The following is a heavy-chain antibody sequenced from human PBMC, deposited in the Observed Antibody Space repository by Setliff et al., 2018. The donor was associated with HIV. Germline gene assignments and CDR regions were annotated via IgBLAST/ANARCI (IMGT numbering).Heavy chain of an antibody. Sequence: PSETLSLTCAVSGGTFSLHYYTWIRQSPLRGLEWIGEINHSGGTRYNPSLESRVTMSLDSSRKQFSLRLISVTAADTALYFCARGFGAYYLFWGYMDVWGKGTTVTVSS. D-gene: IGHD3-3*01. CDR3: ARGFGAYYLFWGYMDV. J-gene: IGHJ6*03. CDR1: GGTFSLHY. V-gene: IGHV4-34*01. CDR2: INHSGGT.